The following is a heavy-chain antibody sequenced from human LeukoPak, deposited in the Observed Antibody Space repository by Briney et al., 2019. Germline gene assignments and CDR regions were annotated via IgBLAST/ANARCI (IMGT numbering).Heavy chain of an antibody. CDR2: ISSSSSYI. CDR3: ARDADWLTRYYDY. D-gene: IGHD3-9*01. V-gene: IGHV3-21*01. J-gene: IGHJ4*02. CDR1: GFTFSSYS. Sequence: GGSLRLSCAASGFTFSSYSMNWVRQAPGKGLEWVSSISSSSSYIYYADLVKGRFTISRDNANYSLYLQMNSLRAEDTAVYYCARDADWLTRYYDYWGQGTLVTVSS.